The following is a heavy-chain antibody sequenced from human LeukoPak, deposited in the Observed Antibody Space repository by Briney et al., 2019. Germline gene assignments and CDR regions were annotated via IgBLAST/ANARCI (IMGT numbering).Heavy chain of an antibody. D-gene: IGHD6-25*01. Sequence: GGSLRLSCAASGFTFSSYGMSWVRQAPGKGLEWVSAISGSGGSTYYADSVKGRFTISRDNSKNTLYLQMNSLRAGDTAVYYCARDRGRYYMDVWGKGTTVTISS. CDR2: ISGSGGST. V-gene: IGHV3-23*01. CDR1: GFTFSSYG. CDR3: ARDRGRYYMDV. J-gene: IGHJ6*03.